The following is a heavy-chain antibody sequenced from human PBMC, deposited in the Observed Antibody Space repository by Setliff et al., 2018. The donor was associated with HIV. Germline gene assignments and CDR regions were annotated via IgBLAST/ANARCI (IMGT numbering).Heavy chain of an antibody. J-gene: IGHJ4*02. CDR1: GGTFSSYA. CDR3: ARDYYDSSGYIFFPGLPDY. V-gene: IGHV1-69*05. D-gene: IGHD3-22*01. Sequence: SVKVSCKASGGTFSSYAISWVRQAPGQGLEWMGGIIPIFGTTNYAQKFQGRVTITTDESTTTAYMELSSLRSEDTALYYCARDYYDSSGYIFFPGLPDYWGQGTLVTVS. CDR2: IIPIFGTT.